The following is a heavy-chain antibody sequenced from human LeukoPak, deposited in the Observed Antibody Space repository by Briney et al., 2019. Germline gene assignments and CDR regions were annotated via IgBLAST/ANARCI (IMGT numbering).Heavy chain of an antibody. CDR3: ARSPYYDFWSGSPNFDY. CDR1: GFTFSSYG. CDR2: ISYDGSNK. V-gene: IGHV3-30*03. J-gene: IGHJ4*02. D-gene: IGHD3-3*01. Sequence: PGRSLRLSCAASGFTFSSYGMHWVRQAPGKGLEWVAVISYDGSNKYYADSVKGRFTISRDNSKNTLYLQMNSLRAEDTAVYYCARSPYYDFWSGSPNFDYWGQGTLVTVSS.